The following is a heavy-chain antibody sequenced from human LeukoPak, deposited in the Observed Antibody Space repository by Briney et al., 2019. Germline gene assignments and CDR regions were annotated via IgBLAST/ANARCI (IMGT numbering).Heavy chain of an antibody. D-gene: IGHD5-12*01. CDR1: GYTFTGYY. V-gene: IGHV1-2*02. CDR3: ATVMATIWDAFDI. Sequence: GASVKVSCKASGYTFTGYYMHWVRQDPGQGLEWMGWINPNSGGTNYSQKFQGRVTMTEDTSTDTAYMELSSLRSEDTAVYYCATVMATIWDAFDIWGQGTMVTVSS. CDR2: INPNSGGT. J-gene: IGHJ3*02.